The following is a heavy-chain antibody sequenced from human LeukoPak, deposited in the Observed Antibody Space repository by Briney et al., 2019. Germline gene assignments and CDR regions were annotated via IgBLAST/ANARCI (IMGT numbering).Heavy chain of an antibody. CDR3: ARSAPAAIYYYYMDV. Sequence: GGSLRLSCAASGFTVSSNYMSWVRQAPGKGLEWVAVISYDGSNKYYADSVKGRFTISRDNSKNTLYLQMNSLRAEDTAVYYCARSAPAAIYYYYMDVWGKGTTVTVSS. J-gene: IGHJ6*03. V-gene: IGHV3-30-3*01. D-gene: IGHD2-2*01. CDR2: ISYDGSNK. CDR1: GFTVSSNY.